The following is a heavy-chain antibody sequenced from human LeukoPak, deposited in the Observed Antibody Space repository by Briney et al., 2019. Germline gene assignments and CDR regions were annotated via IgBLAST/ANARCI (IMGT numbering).Heavy chain of an antibody. D-gene: IGHD1-1*01. J-gene: IGHJ4*02. V-gene: IGHV3-66*01. CDR3: SRFAATAFSFHY. Sequence: GGSLRLSCAASGFTVSGNYMSWVRQARGKGLEWVSAIYGGGSTFYADSVKGRFTISRDDSKNTLYLQMNSLRAEDTAVYYCSRFAATAFSFHYWGQGTLVTVSS. CDR1: GFTVSGNY. CDR2: IYGGGST.